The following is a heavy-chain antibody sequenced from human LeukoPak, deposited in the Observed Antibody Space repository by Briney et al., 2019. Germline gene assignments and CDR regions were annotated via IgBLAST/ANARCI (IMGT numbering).Heavy chain of an antibody. V-gene: IGHV3-66*01. Sequence: GGSLRLSCAASGFTVSDNYMSWVRQAPGKGLQWVSVTSATGSTYYADSVKGRFSTSRDNAKNLVYLQMIGLRAEDTALYYCARCRYTSGWLDAFDIWGQGTMVTVSS. CDR3: ARCRYTSGWLDAFDI. J-gene: IGHJ3*02. D-gene: IGHD6-19*01. CDR1: GFTVSDNY. CDR2: TSATGST.